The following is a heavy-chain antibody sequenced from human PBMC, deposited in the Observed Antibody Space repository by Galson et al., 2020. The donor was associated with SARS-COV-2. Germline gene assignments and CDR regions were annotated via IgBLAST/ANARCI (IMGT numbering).Heavy chain of an antibody. CDR3: AHRQLEMATIAFDY. J-gene: IGHJ4*02. Sequence: IYWDDDKRYSPSLKSRLTITKDTSKNQVVLTMTNMDPVDTATHYCAHRQLEMATIAFDYWGQGTLVTVSS. V-gene: IGHV2-5*02. CDR2: IYWDDDK. D-gene: IGHD5-12*01.